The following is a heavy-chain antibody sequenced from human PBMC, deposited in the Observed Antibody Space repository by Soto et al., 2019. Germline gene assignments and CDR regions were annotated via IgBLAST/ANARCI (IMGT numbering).Heavy chain of an antibody. CDR1: GGSISSYY. CDR3: ARETTVTPPNGWYNWFDP. V-gene: IGHV4-59*01. J-gene: IGHJ5*02. Sequence: SETLSLTCTVSGGSISSYYWSWVRQPPGKGLEWIGYIYYSGSTNYNPSLKSRVTISVDTSKNQFSLKLSSVTAADTAVYYCARETTVTPPNGWYNWFDPWGQGTLVTVSS. CDR2: IYYSGST. D-gene: IGHD4-4*01.